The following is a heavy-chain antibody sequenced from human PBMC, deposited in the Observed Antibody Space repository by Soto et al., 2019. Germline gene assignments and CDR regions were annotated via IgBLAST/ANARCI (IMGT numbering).Heavy chain of an antibody. D-gene: IGHD3-22*01. CDR2: VYHSGST. J-gene: IGHJ6*02. V-gene: IGHV4-59*01. Sequence: SETLSLTCTVSGDSISSYFWSWIRQPPGKGLEWIGCVYHSGSTNYSPSLKRRVSISVDTSKNQFSLRLTSVTAADTAVYYCARTYSSSYSRYPVYYGMDVWGQRTTVIVSS. CDR1: GDSISSYF. CDR3: ARTYSSSYSRYPVYYGMDV.